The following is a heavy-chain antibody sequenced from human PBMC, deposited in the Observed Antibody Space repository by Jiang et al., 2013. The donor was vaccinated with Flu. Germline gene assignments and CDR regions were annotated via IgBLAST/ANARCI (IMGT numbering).Heavy chain of an antibody. D-gene: IGHD6-6*01. Sequence: EWLGRTYYRSKWYNDYAVSVKSRITINPDTSKNQFSLQLNSVTPEDTAMYYCTREKQLVIDPWGQGTLVTVSS. J-gene: IGHJ5*02. CDR3: TREKQLVIDP. V-gene: IGHV6-1*01. CDR2: TYYRSKWYN.